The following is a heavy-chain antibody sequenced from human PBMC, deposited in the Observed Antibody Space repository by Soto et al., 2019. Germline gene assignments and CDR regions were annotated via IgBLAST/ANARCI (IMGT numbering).Heavy chain of an antibody. CDR2: IYYSGST. D-gene: IGHD2-15*01. Sequence: SETLSLTCTVSGGSISSGGYYWSWIRQHPGKGLEWIGYIYYSGSTYYNPSLKSRVTISVDTSKDQFSLKLSSVTAADTAVYYCARGAHCSGGSCYRNNWFDPWGQGTLVTVSS. CDR1: GGSISSGGYY. CDR3: ARGAHCSGGSCYRNNWFDP. J-gene: IGHJ5*02. V-gene: IGHV4-31*03.